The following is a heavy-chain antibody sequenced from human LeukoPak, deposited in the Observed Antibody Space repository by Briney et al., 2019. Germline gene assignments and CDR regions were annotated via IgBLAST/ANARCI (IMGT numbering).Heavy chain of an antibody. J-gene: IGHJ4*02. CDR1: GFTFSNHW. Sequence: GGSLRLSCAASGFTFSNHWMSWVRQAPGKGLEWVGRIASKTDGGTTDYAAPVKGRFTISRDDSKNTLFLQMNSLKTEDTAVYYCTTGIRGDCGQGTLVTVSS. V-gene: IGHV3-15*04. CDR2: IASKTDGGTT. CDR3: TTGIRGD.